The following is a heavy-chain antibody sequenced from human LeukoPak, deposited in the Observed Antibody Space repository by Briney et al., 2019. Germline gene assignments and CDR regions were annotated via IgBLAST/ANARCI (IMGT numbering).Heavy chain of an antibody. V-gene: IGHV5-51*01. J-gene: IGHJ4*02. D-gene: IGHD4-17*01. CDR1: GYSFSSYW. CDR3: ARHYVEAAVDY. Sequence: GESLKISCKVSGYSFSSYWIGGVRQMPGKGLEWMGIIYPGDSDTRYSPSFQGQVTISADKSISTAYLQWSSLKASDTAMYYCARHYVEAAVDYWGQGTLVTVSS. CDR2: IYPGDSDT.